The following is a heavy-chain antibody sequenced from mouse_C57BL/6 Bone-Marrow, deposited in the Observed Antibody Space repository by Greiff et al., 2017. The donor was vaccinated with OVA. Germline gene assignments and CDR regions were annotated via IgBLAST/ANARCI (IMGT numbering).Heavy chain of an antibody. V-gene: IGHV5-17*01. Sequence: EVKLVESGGGLVKPGGSLKLSCAASGFTFSDYGMHWVRQAPEKGLEWVAYISSGSSTIYYADTVKGRFTISRDNAKNTLFLQMTSLRSEDTAMYYCARGGVSNYNFDYWGQGTTLTVSS. J-gene: IGHJ2*01. D-gene: IGHD2-5*01. CDR3: ARGGVSNYNFDY. CDR1: GFTFSDYG. CDR2: ISSGSSTI.